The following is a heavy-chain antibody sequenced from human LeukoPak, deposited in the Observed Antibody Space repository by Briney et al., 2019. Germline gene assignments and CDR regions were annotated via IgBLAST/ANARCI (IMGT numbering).Heavy chain of an antibody. Sequence: SETLSLTCTVSGGSISSYYWSWIRQPPGKGLEWIGYIYYSGSTNYNPSLKSQVTISVDTSKNQFSLKLSSVTAADTAVYYCARGDSSGWSTNAFDIWGQGTMVTVSS. CDR3: ARGDSSGWSTNAFDI. J-gene: IGHJ3*02. CDR1: GGSISSYY. V-gene: IGHV4-59*01. CDR2: IYYSGST. D-gene: IGHD6-19*01.